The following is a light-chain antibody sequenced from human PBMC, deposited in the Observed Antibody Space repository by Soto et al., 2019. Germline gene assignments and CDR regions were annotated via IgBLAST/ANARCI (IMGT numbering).Light chain of an antibody. J-gene: IGKJ1*01. V-gene: IGKV2D-29*01. CDR3: MEGRHRRT. CDR2: EVS. Sequence: DLVMTQTPLSLSVIPGQPASISCKSSQSLLHSDGQTFLYWYLQKPGQPPQLLIYEVSKRFSGVPDRFTGSGSATEFTLHISRVEAEDVGLYYCMEGRHRRTFGRGTKLEVK. CDR1: QSLLHSDGQTF.